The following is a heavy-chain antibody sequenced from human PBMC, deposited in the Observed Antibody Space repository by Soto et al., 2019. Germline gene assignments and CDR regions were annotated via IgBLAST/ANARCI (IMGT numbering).Heavy chain of an antibody. J-gene: IGHJ4*02. CDR2: ISSTGST. D-gene: IGHD6-6*01. Sequence: SETLSLTCTVSGGSISISSSYWGWTRQPPGKGLEWIGSISSTGSTYYNPSLKSRVTISADTSKNQFSLRLSSVTAAETAVYYCARQLEYSSSSFDYWGQGTLVTVSS. CDR1: GGSISISSSY. V-gene: IGHV4-39*01. CDR3: ARQLEYSSSSFDY.